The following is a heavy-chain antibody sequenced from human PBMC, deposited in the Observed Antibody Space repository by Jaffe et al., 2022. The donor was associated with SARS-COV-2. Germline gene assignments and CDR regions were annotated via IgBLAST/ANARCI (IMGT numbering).Heavy chain of an antibody. J-gene: IGHJ4*02. CDR1: GFTFSSYS. CDR3: ARAPYSGYGGVDY. V-gene: IGHV3-21*01. Sequence: EVQLVESGGGLVKPGGSLRLSCAASGFTFSSYSMNWVRQAPGKGLEWVSSISSSSSYIYYADSVKGRFTISRDNAKNSLYLQMNSLRAEDTAVYYCARAPYSGYGGVDYWGQGTLVTVSS. D-gene: IGHD5-12*01. CDR2: ISSSSSYI.